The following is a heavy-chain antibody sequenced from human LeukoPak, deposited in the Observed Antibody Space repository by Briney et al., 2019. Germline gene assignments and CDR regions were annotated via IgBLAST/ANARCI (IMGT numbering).Heavy chain of an antibody. J-gene: IGHJ4*02. D-gene: IGHD2-15*01. V-gene: IGHV4-38-2*02. CDR1: GYSTNSAYY. CDR2: IHHSGST. CDR3: ARVAAGGYFDY. Sequence: SETLSLTCTVSGYSTNSAYYWGWIRQPPGKGLEWIGSIHHSGSTYYNPSLESRVTISVDTSRNQFSLKLSSVTAADTAVYYCARVAAGGYFDYWGQGTLVTVSS.